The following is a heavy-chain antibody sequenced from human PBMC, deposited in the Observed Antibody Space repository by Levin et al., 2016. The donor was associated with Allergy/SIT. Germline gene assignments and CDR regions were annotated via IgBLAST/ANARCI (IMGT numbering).Heavy chain of an antibody. CDR1: GGTFSSYA. D-gene: IGHD3-22*01. J-gene: IGHJ3*02. CDR3: ARGPPYYDTSGPAFDI. CDR2: IIPIFGTA. Sequence: SVKVSCKASGGTFSSYAISWVRQAPGQGLEWMGGIIPIFGTANYAQKFQGRVTITADESTSTAYMELSSLRSEDTAVYYCARGPPYYDTSGPAFDIWGQGTMVTVSS. V-gene: IGHV1-69*13.